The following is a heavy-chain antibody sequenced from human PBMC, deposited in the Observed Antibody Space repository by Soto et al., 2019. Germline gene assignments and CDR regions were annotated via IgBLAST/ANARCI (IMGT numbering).Heavy chain of an antibody. J-gene: IGHJ6*02. CDR3: ARGPYDFWSGAYYYFAMDV. D-gene: IGHD3-3*01. Sequence: QVQLVQSGAEVKKPGASVKVSCKASGYTFTNNGITWVRQAPGQGLEWMGWISPYNDNANNAQKFQGRITMTTDTSTSTAYMELRSLRSDDTAVYDCARGPYDFWSGAYYYFAMDVWGQGTTVTVSS. CDR1: GYTFTNNG. V-gene: IGHV1-18*04. CDR2: ISPYNDNA.